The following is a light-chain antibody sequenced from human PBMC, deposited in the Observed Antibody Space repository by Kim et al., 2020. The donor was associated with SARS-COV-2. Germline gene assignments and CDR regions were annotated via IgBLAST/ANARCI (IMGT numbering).Light chain of an antibody. J-gene: IGLJ2*01. CDR1: SSDVGSYNY. CDR3: CSYAGTFTSL. CDR2: DVS. V-gene: IGLV2-11*01. Sequence: QSALTQPRSVSGSPGQSVTISCTGTSSDVGSYNYVSWYQQHPGNAPKVMIYDVSKRPSGVPDRFSGSKSGNTASLTISGLQADDEADYYCCSYAGTFTSLFGGGTQLTVL.